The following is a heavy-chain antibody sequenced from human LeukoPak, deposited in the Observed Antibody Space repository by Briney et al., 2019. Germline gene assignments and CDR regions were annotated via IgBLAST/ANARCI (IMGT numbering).Heavy chain of an antibody. CDR3: ARDTYYYDSSGPLKY. CDR1: GFRFSSYA. CDR2: ISSSGSTI. V-gene: IGHV3-11*01. Sequence: GGSLRLSCAASGFRFSSYAMSWIRQAPGKGLEWVSYISSSGSTIYYADSVKGRFTISRDNAKNSLYLQMNSLRAEDTAVYYCARDTYYYDSSGPLKYWGQGTLVTVSS. D-gene: IGHD3-22*01. J-gene: IGHJ4*02.